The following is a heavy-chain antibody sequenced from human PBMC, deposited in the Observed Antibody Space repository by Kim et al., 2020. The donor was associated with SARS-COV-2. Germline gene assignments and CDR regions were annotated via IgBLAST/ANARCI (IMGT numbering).Heavy chain of an antibody. CDR1: GFTFSSYA. J-gene: IGHJ5*02. CDR2: ISGSGGST. CDR3: AGFGITMIVVVPEMFDP. V-gene: IGHV3-23*01. Sequence: GGSLRLSCAASGFTFSSYAMSWVRQAPGKGLEWVSAISGSGGSTYYADSVKGRFTISRDNSKNTLYLQMNSLRAEDTAVYYCAGFGITMIVVVPEMFDPWGQGTLVTVSS. D-gene: IGHD3-22*01.